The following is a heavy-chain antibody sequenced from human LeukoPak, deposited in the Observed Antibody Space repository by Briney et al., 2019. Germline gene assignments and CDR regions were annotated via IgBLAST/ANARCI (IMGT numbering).Heavy chain of an antibody. D-gene: IGHD3-3*01. J-gene: IGHJ6*03. CDR2: IIPLFGTA. V-gene: IGHV1-69*05. CDR1: GGTFSSYA. Sequence: SVKVSCKASGGTFSSYAISWVRQAPGQGLEWMGGIIPLFGTANYAQKFQGRVTITTDESTSTAYMELSSLRSEDTAVYYCALVLRFLEWLFRGYYYMDVWGKGTTVTVSS. CDR3: ALVLRFLEWLFRGYYYMDV.